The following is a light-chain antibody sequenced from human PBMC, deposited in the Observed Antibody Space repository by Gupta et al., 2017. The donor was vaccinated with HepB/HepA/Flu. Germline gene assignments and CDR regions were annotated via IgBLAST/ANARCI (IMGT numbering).Light chain of an antibody. Sequence: IRMTHSPASLSASTGDTVTMTCRASQDVSTFLAWYQQRPGKAPKLLIYGASTLKSGVPSRFSGSGSGTNFTLTISRLQSEDCATYFRQQCNDYPVTFGGGTAVDI. CDR1: QDVSTF. J-gene: IGKJ4*01. V-gene: IGKV1-8*01. CDR3: QQCNDYPVT. CDR2: GAS.